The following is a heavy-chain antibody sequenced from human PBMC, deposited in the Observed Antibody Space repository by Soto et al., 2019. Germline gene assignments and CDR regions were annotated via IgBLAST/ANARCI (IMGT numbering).Heavy chain of an antibody. Sequence: ASVKVSCQASGYTFTSYGISWVRQAPGQGLEWMGWISAYNGNTNYAQKLQGRVTMTTDTSTSTAYMELRSLRSDDTAVYYCARDPSSTYSYGFCWFDPWGQGTLVTVSS. CDR2: ISAYNGNT. D-gene: IGHD5-18*01. CDR1: GYTFTSYG. CDR3: ARDPSSTYSYGFCWFDP. J-gene: IGHJ5*02. V-gene: IGHV1-18*01.